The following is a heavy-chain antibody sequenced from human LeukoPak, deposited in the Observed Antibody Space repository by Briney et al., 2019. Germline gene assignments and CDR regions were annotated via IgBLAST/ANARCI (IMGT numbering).Heavy chain of an antibody. Sequence: GGSLRLSCAASGFTFSNAWLSWVRQAPGKGLEWVGRIKSSADGGATDYAAPVKGRFTVSRDDSKDTLYLQMNSLKTEDTAVYYCSLRYCSGSSCPGYWGQGTLVTVSS. V-gene: IGHV3-15*01. CDR2: IKSSADGGAT. D-gene: IGHD2-15*01. J-gene: IGHJ4*02. CDR3: SLRYCSGSSCPGY. CDR1: GFTFSNAW.